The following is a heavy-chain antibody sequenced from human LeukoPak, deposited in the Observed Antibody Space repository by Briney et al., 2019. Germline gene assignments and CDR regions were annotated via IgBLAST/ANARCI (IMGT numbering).Heavy chain of an antibody. Sequence: ASVKVSCSASGNTLTRYDINRVRQNTGPGTLSMRRMNPNSGNRGYAQKFQGRGTITRNTSISTAYMELSSLRSEDTAVYYCARKNIAGAGTTIEDYNYYYMDVWGKGTTVTVSS. CDR1: GNTLTRYD. CDR2: MNPNSGNR. J-gene: IGHJ6*03. D-gene: IGHD6-19*01. V-gene: IGHV1-8*03. CDR3: ARKNIAGAGTTIEDYNYYYMDV.